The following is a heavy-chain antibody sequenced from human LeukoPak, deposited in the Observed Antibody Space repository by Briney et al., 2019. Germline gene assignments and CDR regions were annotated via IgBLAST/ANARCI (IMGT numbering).Heavy chain of an antibody. V-gene: IGHV4-39*07. Sequence: SETLSLTCTVSGGSISSSSYYWSWIRQPPGKGLEWIGEINHSGSTNYNPSLKSRVTISVDTSKNQFSLKLSSVTAADTAVYYCARGRDTDYWGQGTLVTVSS. D-gene: IGHD5-18*01. CDR2: INHSGST. J-gene: IGHJ4*02. CDR1: GGSISSSSYY. CDR3: ARGRDTDY.